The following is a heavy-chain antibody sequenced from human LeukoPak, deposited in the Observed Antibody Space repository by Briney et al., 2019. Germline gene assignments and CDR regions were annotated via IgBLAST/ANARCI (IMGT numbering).Heavy chain of an antibody. V-gene: IGHV4-59*12. D-gene: IGHD1-1*01. Sequence: SETLSLTCTVSGGSISSYYWSWIRQPPGKGLEWIGNIYYTGSTNYNPSLKSRVTISVDTSKNQFSLKLSSVTAADTAVYYCATATTTPANDAFDIWGQGTMVTVSS. J-gene: IGHJ3*02. CDR2: IYYTGST. CDR3: ATATTTPANDAFDI. CDR1: GGSISSYY.